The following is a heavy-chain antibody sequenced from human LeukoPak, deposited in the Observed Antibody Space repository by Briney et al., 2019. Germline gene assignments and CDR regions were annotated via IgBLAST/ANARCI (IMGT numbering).Heavy chain of an antibody. CDR3: ARGYCTNGVCYTRAYYFDY. CDR1: GGSISSYY. J-gene: IGHJ4*02. V-gene: IGHV4-34*01. CDR2: INHSGST. D-gene: IGHD2-8*01. Sequence: SETLSLTCTVSGGSISSYYWSWIRQPPGKGLEWIGEINHSGSTNYNPSLKSRVTISVDTSKNQFSLKLSSVTAADTAVYYCARGYCTNGVCYTRAYYFDYWGQGTLVTVSS.